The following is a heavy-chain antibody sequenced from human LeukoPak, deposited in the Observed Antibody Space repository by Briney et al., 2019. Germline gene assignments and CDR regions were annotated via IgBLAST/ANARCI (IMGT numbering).Heavy chain of an antibody. Sequence: GASVKVSCKASGYTFTSYDINWVRQATGKGCEWMGWMNPNSGNTGYAQKFQGRVTMTRNTSISTAYMELSSLRSEDTAVYYCARVLYDSSAFDIWGQGTMVTVSS. CDR2: MNPNSGNT. CDR3: ARVLYDSSAFDI. J-gene: IGHJ3*02. CDR1: GYTFTSYD. V-gene: IGHV1-8*01. D-gene: IGHD3-22*01.